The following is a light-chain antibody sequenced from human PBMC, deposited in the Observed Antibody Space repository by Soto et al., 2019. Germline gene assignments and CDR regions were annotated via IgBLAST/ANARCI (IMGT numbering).Light chain of an antibody. V-gene: IGKV3-11*01. CDR1: QRVSSY. J-gene: IGKJ5*01. CDR3: QQRSNPT. Sequence: EIVLTQSPATLSLSPGERATLSCRASQRVSSYLAWYQQKPGQAPRLLIYDASNRATGIPARFSGSGSGTDFTLTISSLEPEDFAVYYCQQRSNPTFGQGTRLEIK. CDR2: DAS.